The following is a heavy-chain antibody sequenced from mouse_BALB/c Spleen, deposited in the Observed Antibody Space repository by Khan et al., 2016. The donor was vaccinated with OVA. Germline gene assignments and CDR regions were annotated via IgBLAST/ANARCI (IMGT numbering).Heavy chain of an antibody. CDR2: IWGDGTT. V-gene: IGHV2-3*01. CDR1: GFSLINYG. Sequence: VQLQESGPGLVEPSQSLPITCTVSGFSLINYGVSWIRQPPGKGLEWLGVIWGDGTTNYHSAHKSRLSISKDNYQSQVALRMNSLQTDETATYYFGIIYFCLAWFAYWGQGTLVTVSA. CDR3: GIIYFCLAWFAY. D-gene: IGHD1-1*01. J-gene: IGHJ3*01.